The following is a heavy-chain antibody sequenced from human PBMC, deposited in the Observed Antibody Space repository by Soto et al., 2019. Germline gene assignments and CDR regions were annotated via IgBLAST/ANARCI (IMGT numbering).Heavy chain of an antibody. CDR3: ARGWSYHILTGYSAPYAD. J-gene: IGHJ4*02. CDR1: GFTFRSYG. D-gene: IGHD3-9*01. CDR2: ISWDGSKK. Sequence: QVQLVESGGGVVQPGRSLRLSCAASGFTFRSYGMHWVRQAPGKGLEWVTFISWDGSKKYYGDSVKGRLTISRDNSKNTLYLEINSLRREDTAVYFCARGWSYHILTGYSAPYADWGQGTQVIVSS. V-gene: IGHV3-30*03.